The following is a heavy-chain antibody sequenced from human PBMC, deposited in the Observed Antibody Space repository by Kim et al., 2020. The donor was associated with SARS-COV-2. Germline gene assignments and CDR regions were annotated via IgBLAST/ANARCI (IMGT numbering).Heavy chain of an antibody. J-gene: IGHJ4*02. CDR3: ASHYDSSGYSFDY. Sequence: YNPSRKSRVTISVDTSKNQFSLKLRAVTAADTAVYYCASHYDSSGYSFDYWGQGTLVTVSS. V-gene: IGHV4-39*07. D-gene: IGHD3-22*01.